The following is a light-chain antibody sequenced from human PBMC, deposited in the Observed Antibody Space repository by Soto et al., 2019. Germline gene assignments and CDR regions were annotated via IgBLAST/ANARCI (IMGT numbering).Light chain of an antibody. Sequence: QSALTQPASVSGSPGQPITISCTGTSSDIGNYNLVSWFQQHPGKAPKLFIYEVNRRPSGVSDRLSGSKSANTASLTISGLQAEDEADYYCFSYAGAGTFVFGTGTKLTVL. CDR3: FSYAGAGTFV. CDR2: EVN. V-gene: IGLV2-23*02. J-gene: IGLJ1*01. CDR1: SSDIGNYNL.